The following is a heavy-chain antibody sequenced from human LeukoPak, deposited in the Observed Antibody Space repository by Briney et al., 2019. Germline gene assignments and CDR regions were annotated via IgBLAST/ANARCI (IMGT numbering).Heavy chain of an antibody. CDR1: GYTFTSYW. Sequence: GESLKISCEGSGYTFTSYWIAWVRQMPGKGLEWMGIIYPGDSDTRYSPSFQGQVTISADKSISTAYLQWSSLKASDTAMYYCARLCTSFSSGWYICDYWGQGTLVTVSS. D-gene: IGHD6-19*01. CDR3: ARLCTSFSSGWYICDY. CDR2: IYPGDSDT. V-gene: IGHV5-51*01. J-gene: IGHJ4*02.